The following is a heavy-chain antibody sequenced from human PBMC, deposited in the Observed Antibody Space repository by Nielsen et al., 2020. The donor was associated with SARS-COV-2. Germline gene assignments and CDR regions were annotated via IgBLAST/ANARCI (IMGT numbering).Heavy chain of an antibody. D-gene: IGHD6-13*01. CDR1: GYRFTSYS. CDR2: ISGYNGNR. Sequence: ASVKVSCKASGYRFTSYSVSWVRQAPGQGLEWMGWISGYNGNRYYAQKFQGRVTITRDTSASTAYMELSSLRSEDTAVYYCARDHHLSSSWLYYYYGMDVWGQGTTVTVSS. V-gene: IGHV1-18*01. J-gene: IGHJ6*02. CDR3: ARDHHLSSSWLYYYYGMDV.